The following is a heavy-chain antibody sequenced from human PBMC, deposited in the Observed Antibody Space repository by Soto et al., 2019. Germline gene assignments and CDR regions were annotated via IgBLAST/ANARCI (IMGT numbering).Heavy chain of an antibody. CDR2: IWYDGSNK. V-gene: IGHV3-33*01. Sequence: QVQLVESGGGVVQPGRSLRLSCAASGFTFSSYGMHWVRQAPGKGLEWVAVIWYDGSNKYYADSVKGRFTISRDSSKNTLYLQMNSLRAEDTAVYYCARGYNSIDGWASGGSYYYGMDVWGQGTTVTVSS. CDR1: GFTFSSYG. J-gene: IGHJ6*02. D-gene: IGHD5-12*01. CDR3: ARGYNSIDGWASGGSYYYGMDV.